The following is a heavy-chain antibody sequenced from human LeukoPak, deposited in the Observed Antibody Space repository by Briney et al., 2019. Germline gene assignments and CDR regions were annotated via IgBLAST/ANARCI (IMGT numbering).Heavy chain of an antibody. CDR3: ARGDKQLVFNRNKGGFDP. CDR2: IRFDGSNK. Sequence: PGGSLRLSCAASGFTFSSSGMHWVRQAPGKGLEWVAFIRFDGSNKYHADSVKGRFTISRDNSKNTLYLQMNSLRTEDTAVYYCARGDKQLVFNRNKGGFDPWGQGTLVTVSS. J-gene: IGHJ5*02. V-gene: IGHV3-30*02. CDR1: GFTFSSSG. D-gene: IGHD6-13*01.